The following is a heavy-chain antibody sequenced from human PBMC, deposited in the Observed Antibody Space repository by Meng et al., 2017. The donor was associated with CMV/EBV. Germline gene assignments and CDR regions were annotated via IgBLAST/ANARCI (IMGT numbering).Heavy chain of an antibody. D-gene: IGHD2-2*01. J-gene: IGHJ4*02. CDR3: TSIIVVVPS. CDR2: IRSKAYGGTT. CDR1: GFTFGDYA. V-gene: IGHV3-49*04. Sequence: GESLKISCTASGFTFGDYAMSWVRQAPGKGLEWVGFIRSKAYGGTTEYAASVKGRFTISRDDSKSIAYLQMNSLKTEDTAVHYCTSIIVVVPSWGQGTLVTVSS.